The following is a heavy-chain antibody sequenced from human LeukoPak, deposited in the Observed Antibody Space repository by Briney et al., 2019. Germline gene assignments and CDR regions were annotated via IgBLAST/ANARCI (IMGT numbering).Heavy chain of an antibody. Sequence: GGSLRLSCAASGFTFSSYSMNWVRQAPGQGLEWVSSISSSSSYIYYAVSVKGRFTISRANAKHSLYLHMHRLSAEDAAVYACARMTTSFDYWGQGTLVTVSS. V-gene: IGHV3-21*01. CDR2: ISSSSSYI. D-gene: IGHD4-17*01. CDR3: ARMTTSFDY. CDR1: GFTFSSYS. J-gene: IGHJ4*02.